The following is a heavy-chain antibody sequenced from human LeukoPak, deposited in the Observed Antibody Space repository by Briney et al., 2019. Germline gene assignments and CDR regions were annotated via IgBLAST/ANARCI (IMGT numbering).Heavy chain of an antibody. CDR2: IHPSTGNP. Sequence: ASVKVSCKASGYCFTNYAMNWVRQAPGQGLEWMGWIHPSTGNPTYAQGFTGRFVFSLDTSVSTTYLQINSLKAEDTAVYFCARAFQSLGGLSLPDYWGQGTLLTVSS. CDR3: ARAFQSLGGLSLPDY. V-gene: IGHV7-4-1*02. J-gene: IGHJ4*02. CDR1: GYCFTNYA. D-gene: IGHD3-16*02.